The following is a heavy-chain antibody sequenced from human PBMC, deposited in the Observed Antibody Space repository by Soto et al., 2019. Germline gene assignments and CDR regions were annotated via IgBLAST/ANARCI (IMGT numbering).Heavy chain of an antibody. J-gene: IGHJ6*02. CDR1: GDSVSSNSAA. V-gene: IGHV6-1*01. CDR2: TYYRSKWYN. Sequence: SQTLSLTCAISGDSVSSNSAAWNWIRQSPSRGLEWLGRTYYRSKWYNDYAVSVKSRITINPDTSKNQFSLQLNSVTPEDTAVYYCAKDESSAHGYYYYGMDVWGQGTTVTVSS. CDR3: AKDESSAHGYYYYGMDV.